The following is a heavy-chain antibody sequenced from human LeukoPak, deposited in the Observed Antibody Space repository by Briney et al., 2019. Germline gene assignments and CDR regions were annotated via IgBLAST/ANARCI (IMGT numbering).Heavy chain of an antibody. CDR1: GGSFSGYY. Sequence: SETLSLTCAVYGGSFSGYYWSWIRQPPGKGLEWIGEINHSGSTNYNPSLKSRVTISVDTSKNQFSLKLSSVTAADTAVYYCARAGWLGPFDYWGRGTLVTVSS. J-gene: IGHJ4*02. V-gene: IGHV4-34*01. CDR2: INHSGST. D-gene: IGHD6-19*01. CDR3: ARAGWLGPFDY.